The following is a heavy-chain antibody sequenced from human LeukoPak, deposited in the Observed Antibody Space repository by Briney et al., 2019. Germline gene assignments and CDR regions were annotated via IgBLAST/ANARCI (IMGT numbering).Heavy chain of an antibody. Sequence: SLRLSCTASGFTFGDYAMSWVRKAPGKGRGLGGFIRIKAYGGTTEYAASVKGRFTISRDDSKSIAYLQMNSLKTEDTAVYCCTRSSSWYDYWGQGTLLTVSP. V-gene: IGHV3-49*04. CDR1: GFTFGDYA. CDR2: IRIKAYGGTT. J-gene: IGHJ4*02. D-gene: IGHD6-13*01. CDR3: TRSSSWYDY.